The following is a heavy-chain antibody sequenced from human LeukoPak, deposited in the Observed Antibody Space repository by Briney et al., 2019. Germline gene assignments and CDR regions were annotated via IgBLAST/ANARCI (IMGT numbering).Heavy chain of an antibody. D-gene: IGHD3-10*01. CDR2: INEDGSEK. V-gene: IGHV3-7*03. CDR1: GFSISHYW. CDR3: TIAYGMDV. J-gene: IGHJ6*02. Sequence: GGSLRLSCAASGFSISHYWMSWVRQAPGKGLEWVANINEDGSEKYYLDSVKGRFTISRDSAKKSLYVQMNSLRAEDTAIYYCTIAYGMDVWGQGTTVTVSS.